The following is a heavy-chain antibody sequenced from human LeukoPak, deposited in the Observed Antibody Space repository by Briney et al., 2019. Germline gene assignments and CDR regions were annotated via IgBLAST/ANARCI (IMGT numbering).Heavy chain of an antibody. J-gene: IGHJ6*02. CDR3: AREYLAYCGGDCYSGMDV. Sequence: SETLSLTCTVSGGSISSSSYYWGWIRQPPGKGLEWIGSIYYSGSTYYNPSLKSRVTISVDTSKNQFSLKLSSVTAADTAVYYCAREYLAYCGGDCYSGMDVWGQGTTVTVSS. CDR2: IYYSGST. D-gene: IGHD2-21*01. CDR1: GGSISSSSYY. V-gene: IGHV4-39*07.